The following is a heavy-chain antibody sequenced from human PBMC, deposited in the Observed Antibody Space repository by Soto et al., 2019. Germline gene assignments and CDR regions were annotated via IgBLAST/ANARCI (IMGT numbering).Heavy chain of an antibody. CDR2: IIPIFGTA. Sequence: GASVKVSCKASGGTFSSYAISWVRQAPGQGLEWMGGIIPIFGTANYAQKFQGRVTITADESTSTAYMGLSSLRSEDTAVYYCARVITGTISGFDYWGQGTLVTVSS. CDR3: ARVITGTISGFDY. D-gene: IGHD1-20*01. V-gene: IGHV1-69*13. J-gene: IGHJ4*02. CDR1: GGTFSSYA.